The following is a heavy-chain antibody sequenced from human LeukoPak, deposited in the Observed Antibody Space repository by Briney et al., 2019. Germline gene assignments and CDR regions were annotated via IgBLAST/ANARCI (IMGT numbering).Heavy chain of an antibody. Sequence: GRSQRLSCAPSGLTVSVNFVSWVRLAPGKGLEWVTIMYINGATFYPDSVKGRFTISRENSINTFYLQMNSLKAEAPAVNYCAKARRCDPYNDYGGCFDLWGQGTLVTVSS. CDR3: AKARRCDPYNDYGGCFDL. D-gene: IGHD4-23*01. V-gene: IGHV3-53*01. J-gene: IGHJ4*02. CDR1: GLTVSVNF. CDR2: MYINGAT.